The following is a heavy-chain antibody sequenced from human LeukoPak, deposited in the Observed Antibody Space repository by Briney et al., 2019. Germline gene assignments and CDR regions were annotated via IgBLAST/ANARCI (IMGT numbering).Heavy chain of an antibody. Sequence: SEPLSLACTVSGDSFSSYYWSWIRQPPGRGLEWIGYIYSSGNTNYNPSLKSRVTISVGTSKKQHSLKLTSVTAADTAVYYCAIHTNVDISSFMDVWGKGTTVTVSS. CDR3: AIHTNVDISSFMDV. CDR2: IYSSGNT. D-gene: IGHD2-8*01. J-gene: IGHJ6*03. CDR1: GDSFSSYY. V-gene: IGHV4-4*09.